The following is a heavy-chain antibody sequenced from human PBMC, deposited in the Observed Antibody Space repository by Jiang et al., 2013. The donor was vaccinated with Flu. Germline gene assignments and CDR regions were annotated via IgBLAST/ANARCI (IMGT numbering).Heavy chain of an antibody. J-gene: IGHJ5*01. V-gene: IGHV5-51*01. Sequence: GAEVKKPGESLKISCKGSGYTFTNSWIAWVRQMPGKGLESIGIIDPHDTETRYSPSFQGQVTMSVDKSTSTAYLQWSSLKVSDTAMYYCARCFRQGKWLVRDIDSWGQGTLVTVSS. CDR2: IDPHDTET. CDR1: GYTFTNSW. CDR3: ARCFRQGKWLVRDIDS. D-gene: IGHD6-19*01.